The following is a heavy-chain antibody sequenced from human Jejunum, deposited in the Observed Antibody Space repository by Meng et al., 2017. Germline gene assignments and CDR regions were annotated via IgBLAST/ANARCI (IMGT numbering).Heavy chain of an antibody. CDR3: ARLGITETIGGFDP. CDR2: IYYTGST. D-gene: IGHD1-7*01. Sequence: SGPGPEKPHPPPSPTCTVSCGSLRTGPYYWSWIRQHPGKGLEWIGYIYYTGSTFYNPSLKSRVSISLETSKNQFSLKVTSVTAADTAFYYCARLGITETIGGFDPWGQGILVTVSS. V-gene: IGHV4-31*03. J-gene: IGHJ5*02. CDR1: CGSLRTGPYY.